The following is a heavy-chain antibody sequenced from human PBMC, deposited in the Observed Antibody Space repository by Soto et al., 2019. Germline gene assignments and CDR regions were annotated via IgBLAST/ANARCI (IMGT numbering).Heavy chain of an antibody. D-gene: IGHD3-3*01. J-gene: IGHJ6*02. CDR1: GGTFSSYA. Sequence: QVQLVQSGAEVKKPGSSVKVSCKASGGTFSSYAISWVRQAPGQGLEWMGGIIPIFGTANYAQKFQGRVTITADETTSTAYRELSRLRSEDTAVYYCAGRFLEWLETYYYYYGMDVWGQGTTVTVSS. V-gene: IGHV1-69*01. CDR3: AGRFLEWLETYYYYYGMDV. CDR2: IIPIFGTA.